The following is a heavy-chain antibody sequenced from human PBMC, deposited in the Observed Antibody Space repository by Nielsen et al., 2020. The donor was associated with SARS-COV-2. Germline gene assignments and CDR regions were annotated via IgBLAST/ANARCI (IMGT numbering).Heavy chain of an antibody. Sequence: GGSLRLSCTASGFSFGDYAVSWVRQAPGKGLEGVGFIRSKAYGGTIEYAASVKGRFTISRDDSKTIAYLQMNSLKTEDTAVYYCSRSHGGGWYESDYWGQGTLVTVSS. CDR3: SRSHGGGWYESDY. D-gene: IGHD6-19*01. V-gene: IGHV3-49*04. CDR2: IRSKAYGGTI. CDR1: GFSFGDYA. J-gene: IGHJ4*02.